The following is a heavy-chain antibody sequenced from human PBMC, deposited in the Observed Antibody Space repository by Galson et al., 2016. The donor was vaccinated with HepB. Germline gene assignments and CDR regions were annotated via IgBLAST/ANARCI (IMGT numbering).Heavy chain of an antibody. CDR1: GGTISNYA. D-gene: IGHD1-26*01. CDR2: IIPLFSTP. Sequence: SVKVSCKASGGTISNYAVSWVRQAPGQGLEWMGGIIPLFSTPSYAQKFQGRVRITTDESRTTAYMELSSLRSEDTAVYYCARGSRGTYGAADYWGQGTLVTISS. CDR3: ARGSRGTYGAADY. V-gene: IGHV1-69*05. J-gene: IGHJ4*02.